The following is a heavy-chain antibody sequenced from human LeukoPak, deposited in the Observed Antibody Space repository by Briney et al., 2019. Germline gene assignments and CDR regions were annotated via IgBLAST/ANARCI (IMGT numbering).Heavy chain of an antibody. V-gene: IGHV3-15*01. J-gene: IGHJ4*02. CDR1: GFTLSSAW. CDR2: IKSKTNGGTA. D-gene: IGHD1-14*01. Sequence: GGSLRRSCAASGFTLSSAWMSWVRQAPGKGLEWVGRIKSKTNGGTADYSAPVEGRFTISRDDSKNTLDLQMNSLKTEDTAVYYCATAGAGLWGQGTLVTVSS. CDR3: ATAGAGL.